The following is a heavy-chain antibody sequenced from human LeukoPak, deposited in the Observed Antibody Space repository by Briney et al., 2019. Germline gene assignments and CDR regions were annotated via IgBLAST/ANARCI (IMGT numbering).Heavy chain of an antibody. CDR3: AKDSDYYHSSGYYYAYFQH. D-gene: IGHD3-22*01. Sequence: PGGSLRLSCAASGFTFSSYRMNWVRQAPGKGLEWVSYMNSSDTTIYYPDSVKGRFTISRDNAKNSLYLQMNSLRDEDTAVYYCAKDSDYYHSSGYYYAYFQHWGQGTLVTVSS. J-gene: IGHJ1*01. V-gene: IGHV3-48*02. CDR2: MNSSDTTI. CDR1: GFTFSSYR.